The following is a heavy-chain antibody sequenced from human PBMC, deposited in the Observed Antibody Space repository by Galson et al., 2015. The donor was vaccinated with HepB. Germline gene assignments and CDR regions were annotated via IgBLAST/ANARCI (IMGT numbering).Heavy chain of an antibody. CDR1: GYTFTSYA. J-gene: IGHJ4*02. Sequence: SCKASGYTFTSYAMHWVRQAPGQRLEWMGWINAGNGNTKYSQKFQGRVTITRDTSASTAYMELSSLRSEDTAVYYCARVRSGWYGGSFDYWGQGTLVTVSS. V-gene: IGHV1-3*01. CDR2: INAGNGNT. CDR3: ARVRSGWYGGSFDY. D-gene: IGHD6-19*01.